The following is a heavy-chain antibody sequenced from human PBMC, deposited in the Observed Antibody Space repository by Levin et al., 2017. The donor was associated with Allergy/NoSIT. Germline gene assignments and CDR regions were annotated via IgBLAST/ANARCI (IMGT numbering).Heavy chain of an antibody. Sequence: SQTLSLTCAVYGGSFSGYYWSWIRQPPGKGLEWIGEINHSGSTNYNPSLKSRVTISVDTSKNQFSLKLSSVTAADTAVYYCARVSFGYDYVWGSYRPDPIYYFDYWGQGTLVTVSS. D-gene: IGHD3-16*02. CDR3: ARVSFGYDYVWGSYRPDPIYYFDY. CDR1: GGSFSGYY. J-gene: IGHJ4*02. CDR2: INHSGST. V-gene: IGHV4-34*01.